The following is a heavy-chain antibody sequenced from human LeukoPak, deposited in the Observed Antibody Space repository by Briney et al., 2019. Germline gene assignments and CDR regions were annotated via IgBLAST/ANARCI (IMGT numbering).Heavy chain of an antibody. Sequence: GGSLRLSCAASGFTFSRHSMNWVRQAPGKGLEWVSSISSSSSYIYYAESVKGRFTISRDNAKNSLYLQINSLRAEDTAVYYCARKGGGDVNAFDIWGQGTMVTVSS. J-gene: IGHJ3*02. CDR2: ISSSSSYI. CDR3: ARKGGGDVNAFDI. CDR1: GFTFSRHS. D-gene: IGHD2-21*02. V-gene: IGHV3-21*01.